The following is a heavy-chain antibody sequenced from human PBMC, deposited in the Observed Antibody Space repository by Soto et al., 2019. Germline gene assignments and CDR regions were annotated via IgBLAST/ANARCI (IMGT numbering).Heavy chain of an antibody. D-gene: IGHD6-13*01. CDR2: TYYRSKWYN. V-gene: IGHV6-1*01. J-gene: IGHJ6*02. Sequence: SQTLSLTCAISGDSVSSNSAAWNWIRQSPSRGLEWLGRTYYRSKWYNDYAVSVKSRITINPDTSKNQFSLQLNSVTPEDTAVYYCARDRGSSWYYYYYYYGMDVWGQGTTVTVS. CDR3: ARDRGSSWYYYYYYYGMDV. CDR1: GDSVSSNSAA.